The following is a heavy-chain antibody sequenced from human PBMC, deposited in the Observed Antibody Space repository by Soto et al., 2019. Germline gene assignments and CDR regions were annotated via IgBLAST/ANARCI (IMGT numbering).Heavy chain of an antibody. V-gene: IGHV1-3*01. D-gene: IGHD3-3*01. CDR2: INAGNGNT. CDR1: GYTFTSYA. CDR3: AREGDYDFWSGPYYYYGMDV. Sequence: ASVKVSCKASGYTFTSYAMHWVRQAPGQRLEWMGWINAGNGNTKYSQKFQGRVTITRDTSASTAYMELSSLRSEDTAVYYRAREGDYDFWSGPYYYYGMDVWGQGTTVTVSS. J-gene: IGHJ6*02.